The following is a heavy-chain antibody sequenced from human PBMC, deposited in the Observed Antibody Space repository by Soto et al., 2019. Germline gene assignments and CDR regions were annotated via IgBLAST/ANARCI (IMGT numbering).Heavy chain of an antibody. CDR2: ISWNSGST. J-gene: IGHJ4*02. V-gene: IGHV3-9*01. Sequence: DVQLVESGGGLVQPGRSLRLSCAASGFSFGDYAMHWVRQAPGKGLEWVAGISWNSGSTGYADSVKGRFTISRDNAKNSLYLQMNSLRAEDTAFYYCVKDNGLVVIPVFYYFGYWGQGTLVTVSS. CDR3: VKDNGLVVIPVFYYFGY. D-gene: IGHD3-16*02. CDR1: GFSFGDYA.